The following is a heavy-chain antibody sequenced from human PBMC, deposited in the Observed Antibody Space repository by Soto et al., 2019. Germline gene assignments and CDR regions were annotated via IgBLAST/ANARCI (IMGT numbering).Heavy chain of an antibody. CDR3: SRGRRGYGGNYDYGMDV. CDR1: GFTFSSYS. D-gene: IGHD4-17*01. V-gene: IGHV3-21*04. Sequence: GGSLGLSCAASGFTFSSYSMNWVRQAPGKGLEWVSSISSSSSYIYYADSVKGRFTISRDNAKNSLYLQMNSLRAEDTAVYYCSRGRRGYGGNYDYGMDVWGQGTTVTVSS. CDR2: ISSSSSYI. J-gene: IGHJ6*02.